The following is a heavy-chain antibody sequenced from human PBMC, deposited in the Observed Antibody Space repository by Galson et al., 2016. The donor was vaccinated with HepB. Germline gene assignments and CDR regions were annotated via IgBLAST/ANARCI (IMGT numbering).Heavy chain of an antibody. J-gene: IGHJ4*02. CDR3: AKNEIGDFPDYFDY. Sequence: SLRLSCAASGFTFSGHAMTWVRQAPGKGLEWVSGISGSGGNTYYADSVKGRFTISRDNSKNTLYLQMNSLRDEDTAVYYCAKNEIGDFPDYFDYWGQGTLVTVSS. CDR2: ISGSGGNT. V-gene: IGHV3-23*01. D-gene: IGHD2/OR15-2a*01. CDR1: GFTFSGHA.